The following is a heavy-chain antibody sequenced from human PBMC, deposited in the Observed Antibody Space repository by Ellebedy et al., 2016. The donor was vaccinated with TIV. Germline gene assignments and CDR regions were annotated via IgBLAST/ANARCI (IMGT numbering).Heavy chain of an antibody. D-gene: IGHD3-16*01. CDR3: ARHDHLGFDY. V-gene: IGHV4-39*01. CDR1: GGSISSDSYY. CDR2: IYYSVTT. J-gene: IGHJ4*02. Sequence: MPSETLSLTCTVSGGSISSDSYYWGWNRQRPGKGLVWTGSIYYSVTTYYNPSLKSRFTISVDTSKNQFSLKLSSVTAADTAVYYFARHDHLGFDYWGQGTLVTVSS.